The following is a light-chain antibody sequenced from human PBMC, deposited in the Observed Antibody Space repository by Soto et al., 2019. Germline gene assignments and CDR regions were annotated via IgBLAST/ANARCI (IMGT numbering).Light chain of an antibody. V-gene: IGKV3-20*01. CDR3: QQYGGSPLFT. Sequence: EIVLTQSPGTLSLSPGERGTLSCKASQSVNNNYLAWYQQKPGQAPRLLIYCASSRATGIPDRFSGSGSGTDFTLTISKLEPEDFAVYHCQQYGGSPLFTFGQGTKLEI. J-gene: IGKJ2*01. CDR1: QSVNNNY. CDR2: CAS.